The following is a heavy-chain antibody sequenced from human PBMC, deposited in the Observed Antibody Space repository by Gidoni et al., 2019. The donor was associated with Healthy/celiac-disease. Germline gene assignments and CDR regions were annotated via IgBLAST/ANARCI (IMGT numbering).Heavy chain of an antibody. J-gene: IGHJ3*02. D-gene: IGHD3-10*01. CDR3: ARAGLRITMVRGAFDI. CDR2: INPSGGST. V-gene: IGHV1-46*01. CDR1: GYTFTSYY. Sequence: QVQLGQSGAEVKKPGASGQVSCKESGYTFTSYYMHWVRQAPGQGLEWMGIINPSGGSTSYAQKFQGIVTMTRDTSTSTVYMELSSLRSEDTAVYYCARAGLRITMVRGAFDIWGQGTMVTVSS.